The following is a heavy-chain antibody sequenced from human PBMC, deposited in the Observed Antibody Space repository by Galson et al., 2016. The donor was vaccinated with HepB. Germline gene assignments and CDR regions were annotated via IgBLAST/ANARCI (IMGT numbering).Heavy chain of an antibody. CDR3: ARGDTSGWYA. CDR1: GYTFTSYY. CDR2: FNPSGNNT. Sequence: SVKVSCKAFGYTFTSYYMHWVRQAPGQGLEWMGLFNPSGNNTSYAQKFQGRVTMTRDTSTSTFYMELSSLGSEDTAVFYCARGDTSGWYAWGQGTLVTVSS. J-gene: IGHJ4*02. D-gene: IGHD6-19*01. V-gene: IGHV1-46*01.